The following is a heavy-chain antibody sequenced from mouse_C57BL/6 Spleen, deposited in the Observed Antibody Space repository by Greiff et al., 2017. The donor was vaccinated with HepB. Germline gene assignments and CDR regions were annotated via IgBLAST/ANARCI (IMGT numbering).Heavy chain of an antibody. CDR3: ARTGYYGSSYVGVDY. V-gene: IGHV5-17*01. CDR1: GFTFSDYG. J-gene: IGHJ2*01. Sequence: EVQLQESGGGLVKPGGSLKLSCAASGFTFSDYGMHWVRQAPEKGLEWVAYISSGSSTIYYADTVKGRFTISRDNAKNTLFLQMTSLRSEDTAMYYCARTGYYGSSYVGVDYWGQGTTLTVSS. D-gene: IGHD1-1*01. CDR2: ISSGSSTI.